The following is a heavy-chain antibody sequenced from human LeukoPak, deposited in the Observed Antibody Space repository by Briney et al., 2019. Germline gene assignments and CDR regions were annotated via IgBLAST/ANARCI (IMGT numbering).Heavy chain of an antibody. CDR2: IYYSGST. CDR1: GGSISSYY. Sequence: SETLSLTCTVSGGSISSYYWSWIRQPPGKGLEWIGYIYYSGSTNYNPSLKSRVTISVDTSKNQFSLKLSSVTAADTAVYYCARVQQSTGYCSSTSCYARFYYGMDVWDQGTTVTVSS. D-gene: IGHD2-2*01. CDR3: ARVQQSTGYCSSTSCYARFYYGMDV. V-gene: IGHV4-59*01. J-gene: IGHJ6*02.